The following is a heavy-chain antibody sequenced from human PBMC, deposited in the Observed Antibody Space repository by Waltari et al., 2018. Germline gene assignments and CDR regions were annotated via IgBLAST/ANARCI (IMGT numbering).Heavy chain of an antibody. CDR1: GGSISSYY. Sequence: QVQLQESGPGLVKPSETLSLTCTVSGGSISSYYWRWIRQPAGKGLEWIGRIYTSGSTNYNPSLKSRVTMSVDTSKNQFSLKLSSVTAADTAVYYCARDTVGATTGSFDYWGQGTLVTVSS. J-gene: IGHJ4*02. V-gene: IGHV4-4*07. D-gene: IGHD1-26*01. CDR3: ARDTVGATTGSFDY. CDR2: IYTSGST.